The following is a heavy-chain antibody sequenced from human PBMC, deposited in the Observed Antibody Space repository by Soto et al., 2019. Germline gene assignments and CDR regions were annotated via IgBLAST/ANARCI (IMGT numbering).Heavy chain of an antibody. V-gene: IGHV3-23*01. CDR2: ISDSGGSA. J-gene: IGHJ4*02. Sequence: PGGSLRLSCAASGFTFNNYAMSWVRQAPGKGLDWVSTISDSGGSAYYAASVKGRFTISGDDSRNTIYLQMNSLRAGDTAVYYCAKEGSTGLYYFDYWGQGTLVTVSS. CDR1: GFTFNNYA. D-gene: IGHD7-27*01. CDR3: AKEGSTGLYYFDY.